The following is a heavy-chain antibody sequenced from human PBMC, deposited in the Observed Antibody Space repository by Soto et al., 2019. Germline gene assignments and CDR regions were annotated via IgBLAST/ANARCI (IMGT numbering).Heavy chain of an antibody. Sequence: KQSQTLSLTCAISGDSVSSNSAAWNWIRQSPSRGLEWLGRTYYRSKWYNDYAVSVKSRITINPDTSKNQFSLQLNSVTPEDTAVYYCARGGDIPIAARGNYYYYYYMDVWGKGTTVTVSS. CDR1: GDSVSSNSAA. CDR3: ARGGDIPIAARGNYYYYYYMDV. V-gene: IGHV6-1*01. CDR2: TYYRSKWYN. D-gene: IGHD6-6*01. J-gene: IGHJ6*03.